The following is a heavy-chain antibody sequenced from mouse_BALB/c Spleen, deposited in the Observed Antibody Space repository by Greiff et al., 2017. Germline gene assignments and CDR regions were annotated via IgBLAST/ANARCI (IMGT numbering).Heavy chain of an antibody. CDR3: ARQGITGGYCAMDY. CDR1: GYTFTSYY. D-gene: IGHD2-4*01. V-gene: IGHV1S56*01. J-gene: IGHJ4*01. Sequence: VQLQQSGPELVKPGASVKMSCKASGYTFTSYYIHWVKQRPGQGLEWIGWIYPGDGSTKYNEKFKGKTTLTADKSSSTAYMLLSSLTSEDSAIYFCARQGITGGYCAMDYWGQGTTVTVSS. CDR2: IYPGDGST.